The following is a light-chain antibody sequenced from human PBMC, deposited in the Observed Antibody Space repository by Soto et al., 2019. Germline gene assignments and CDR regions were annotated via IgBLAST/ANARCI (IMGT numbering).Light chain of an antibody. CDR1: SSDVGGYNY. CDR3: SSYTSSGSVV. Sequence: QSALTQPASVSGSPGQSITISCTGSSSDVGGYNYVSWYQQHPGKAPKFMIYDVSNRPSGVSNRFSGSKSGNTASLTISGLRAEDEADYYCSSYTSSGSVVFGGGTKVTVL. J-gene: IGLJ2*01. CDR2: DVS. V-gene: IGLV2-14*01.